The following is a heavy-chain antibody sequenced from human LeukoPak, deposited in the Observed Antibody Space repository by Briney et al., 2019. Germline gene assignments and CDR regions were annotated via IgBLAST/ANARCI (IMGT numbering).Heavy chain of an antibody. J-gene: IGHJ4*02. V-gene: IGHV3-11*01. D-gene: IGHD5-18*01. CDR2: ISSSGSTI. Sequence: GGSLRLSCAASGFTFSDYYMSRIRQAPGKGLEWVSYISSSGSTIYYADSVKGRFTISRDNAKNSLYLQMNSLRAEDTAVYYCARGPKRGYSYGCFDYWGQGTLVTVSS. CDR3: ARGPKRGYSYGCFDY. CDR1: GFTFSDYY.